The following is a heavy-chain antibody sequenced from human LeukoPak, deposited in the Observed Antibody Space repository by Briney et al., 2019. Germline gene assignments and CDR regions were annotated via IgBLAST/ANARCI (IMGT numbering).Heavy chain of an antibody. CDR3: AREGGYQYYYAMDV. CDR1: GFTFKTYT. V-gene: IGHV3-21*01. CDR2: ISSSSYI. J-gene: IGHJ6*02. D-gene: IGHD3-16*01. Sequence: GGSLRLSCAASGFTFKTYTMHWVRQAPGMGLEWVPSISSSSYIFYADSVKGRFTISRDNAKNSLYLQMSSLRAEDAAVYYCAREGGYQYYYAMDVWGQGTTVTVSS.